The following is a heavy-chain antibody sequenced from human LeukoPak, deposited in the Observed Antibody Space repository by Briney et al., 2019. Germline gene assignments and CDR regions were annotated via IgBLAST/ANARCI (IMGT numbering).Heavy chain of an antibody. CDR3: ARGVEVVVTGTLGEDAFDI. D-gene: IGHD2-15*01. J-gene: IGHJ3*02. Sequence: SVKVSCKASGDTFSSYAISWVRQAPGQGLEWMGRIIPTLGIANYAQKFQGRVSITADKSTSTAYMELSSLRSEDTAVYYCARGVEVVVTGTLGEDAFDIWGQGTMVTVSS. CDR2: IIPTLGIA. CDR1: GDTFSSYA. V-gene: IGHV1-69*04.